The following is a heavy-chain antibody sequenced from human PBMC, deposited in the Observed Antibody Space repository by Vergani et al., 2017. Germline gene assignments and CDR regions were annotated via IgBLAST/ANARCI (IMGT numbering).Heavy chain of an antibody. CDR3: ARGWVSGWYGELGY. D-gene: IGHD6-19*01. CDR1: GGSISSYY. CDR2: IYYTGST. J-gene: IGHJ4*02. V-gene: IGHV4-59*01. Sequence: QVQLQESGPGLVKPSETLSLTCTVSGGSISSYYWTWIRQPPGKGLEWIGNIYYTGSTNYNPSLQSRVTMSVDTSNNQFSLRLSSVTAADTAVYYCARGWVSGWYGELGYWGQGTLVTV.